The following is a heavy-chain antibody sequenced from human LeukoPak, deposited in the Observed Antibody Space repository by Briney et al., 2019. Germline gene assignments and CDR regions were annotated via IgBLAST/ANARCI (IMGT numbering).Heavy chain of an antibody. V-gene: IGHV3-23*01. Sequence: GGSLRLSCAASGFTFSSYAMSWVRQAPGKGLEWVSAISGSGGSTYYADSVKGRFTISRDNSKNTLYLQMNSLRAEDTAVYYCASKDWHTPTYYFDYWGPGTLVTVSS. J-gene: IGHJ4*02. CDR2: ISGSGGST. CDR1: GFTFSSYA. CDR3: ASKDWHTPTYYFDY. D-gene: IGHD2-2*02.